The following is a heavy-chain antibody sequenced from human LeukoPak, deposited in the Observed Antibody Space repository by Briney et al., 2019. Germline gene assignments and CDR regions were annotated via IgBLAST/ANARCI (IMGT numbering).Heavy chain of an antibody. Sequence: PGGSLRLSCAASGFTFSSYSMNGVRQAPGKGLEWVSSISSSSSYIYYADSVKGRFTISRDNAKNSLYLQMNSLRAKDTAVYYCARDSSSSRDYWGQGTLVTVSS. D-gene: IGHD6-13*01. CDR3: ARDSSSSRDY. CDR1: GFTFSSYS. V-gene: IGHV3-21*01. CDR2: ISSSSSYI. J-gene: IGHJ4*02.